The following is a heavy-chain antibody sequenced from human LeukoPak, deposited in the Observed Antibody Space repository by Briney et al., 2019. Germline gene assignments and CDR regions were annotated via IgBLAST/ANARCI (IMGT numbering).Heavy chain of an antibody. D-gene: IGHD3-3*01. V-gene: IGHV3-23*01. CDR1: GFTFSSYA. J-gene: IGHJ4*02. CDR2: ISGSGGST. CDR3: ARSGFLEWFDY. Sequence: GGSLRFSCAASGFTFSSYAMSWVRQAPGKGLEWVSAISGSGGSTYYADSVKGRFTISRDNAKNSLYLQMNSLRAEDTAVYYCARSGFLEWFDYWGQGTLVTVSS.